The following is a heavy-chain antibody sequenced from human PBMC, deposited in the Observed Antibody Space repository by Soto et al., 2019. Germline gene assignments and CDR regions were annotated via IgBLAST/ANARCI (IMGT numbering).Heavy chain of an antibody. J-gene: IGHJ4*02. CDR3: AREWGPMAGTSYLDY. CDR2: IKQEGSET. V-gene: IGHV3-7*01. D-gene: IGHD6-19*01. CDR1: GFTFSRYW. Sequence: EVQLVESGGGLVQPGGSLRLSCAAAGFTFSRYWMSWVRQAPGKGLEWVANIKQEGSETYSADSVKDRFIISRDNAKNSLYLQMNSLRAEDTAVYYCAREWGPMAGTSYLDYWGQGTLVTVSS.